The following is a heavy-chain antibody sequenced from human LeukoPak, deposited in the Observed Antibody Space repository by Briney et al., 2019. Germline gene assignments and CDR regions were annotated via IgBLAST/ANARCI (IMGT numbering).Heavy chain of an antibody. V-gene: IGHV3-49*04. D-gene: IGHD6-19*01. J-gene: IGHJ6*03. Sequence: GGSLRLSCTASGFTFGDYAMSWVRQAPGKGLEWVGFIRSKAYGGTTEYAASVKGRFTISRDDSKSIAYLQMNSLKTEDTAVYYCTREGNSSGWFYYYYYMDVWGKGTTVTVSS. CDR3: TREGNSSGWFYYYYYMDV. CDR2: IRSKAYGGTT. CDR1: GFTFGDYA.